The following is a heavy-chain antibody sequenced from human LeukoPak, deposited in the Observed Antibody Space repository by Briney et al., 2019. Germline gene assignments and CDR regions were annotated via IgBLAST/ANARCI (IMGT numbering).Heavy chain of an antibody. CDR3: ARGALEGYGGNYREFDY. V-gene: IGHV5-51*01. Sequence: GESLKISCKGSGYSSTSYWIGWVRQMPGKGLEWMGIIYPGDSDTRYSPSFQGQVTISADKSISTAYLQWSSLKASDTAMYYCARGALEGYGGNYREFDYWGQGALVTASS. CDR1: GYSSTSYW. D-gene: IGHD4/OR15-4a*01. J-gene: IGHJ4*02. CDR2: IYPGDSDT.